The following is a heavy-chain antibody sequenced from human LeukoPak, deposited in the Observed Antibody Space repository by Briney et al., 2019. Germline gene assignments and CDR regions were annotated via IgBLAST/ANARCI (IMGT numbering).Heavy chain of an antibody. CDR1: GGSISSSSYY. CDR2: IYYSGST. J-gene: IGHJ5*02. D-gene: IGHD3-10*01. Sequence: SETLSLTCTVSGGSISSSSYYWGWIRQPPGKGLEWIGSIYYSGSTYYNPSLKSRVTISVDTSKNQFSLKLSSVTAADTAVYYCARGGSPPWFDPWGQGTLVTVSS. CDR3: ARGGSPPWFDP. V-gene: IGHV4-39*07.